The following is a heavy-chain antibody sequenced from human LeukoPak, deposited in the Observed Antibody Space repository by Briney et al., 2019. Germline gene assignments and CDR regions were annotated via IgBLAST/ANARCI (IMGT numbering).Heavy chain of an antibody. D-gene: IGHD1-26*01. CDR3: AGAYSGSPYDAFDI. Sequence: ASVKVSCKASGYTFTSYAMHWVRQAPGQRLEWMGWINAGNGNTKYSQKFQGRVTMTTDTSTSTAYMELRSLRSDDTAVYYCAGAYSGSPYDAFDIWGQGTMVTVSS. CDR1: GYTFTSYA. CDR2: INAGNGNT. V-gene: IGHV1-3*01. J-gene: IGHJ3*02.